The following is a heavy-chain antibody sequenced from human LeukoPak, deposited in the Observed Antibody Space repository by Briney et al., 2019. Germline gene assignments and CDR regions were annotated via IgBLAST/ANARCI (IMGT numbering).Heavy chain of an antibody. CDR2: IYYSGST. CDR1: GGSISSGDYY. D-gene: IGHD3-10*01. Sequence: SSETMSLTCTVSGGSISSGDYYWSWIRQPPGKGLEWIGYIYYSGSTYYNPSLKSRVTISVDTSKNQFSLKLSSVTAADTAVYYCATAAKLWFGELSRSSYFDYWGRGTLVTVSS. CDR3: ATAAKLWFGELSRSSYFDY. J-gene: IGHJ4*02. V-gene: IGHV4-30-4*08.